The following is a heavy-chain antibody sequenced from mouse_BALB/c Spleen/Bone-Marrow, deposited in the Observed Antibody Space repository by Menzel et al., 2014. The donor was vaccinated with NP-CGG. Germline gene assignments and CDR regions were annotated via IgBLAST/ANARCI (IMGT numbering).Heavy chain of an antibody. CDR1: GFSLTDYG. CDR2: IWGGGST. V-gene: IGHV2-6-5*01. CDR3: AKHTGTVVGGIMDY. J-gene: IGHJ4*01. D-gene: IGHD1-1*01. Sequence: VQRVESGPGLVAPSQSLSITCTVSGFSLTDYGVSWIRPPPGKGLEWLGVIWGGGSTYYNSALKSRLSISKDNSESQVFLKMNSLQTDDTAMYYCAKHTGTVVGGIMDYWGQGTSVTVSS.